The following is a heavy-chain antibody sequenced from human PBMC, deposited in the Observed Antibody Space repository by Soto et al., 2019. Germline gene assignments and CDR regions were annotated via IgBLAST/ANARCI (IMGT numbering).Heavy chain of an antibody. CDR3: ARRDYGGNSGNYYYYGMDV. J-gene: IGHJ6*02. D-gene: IGHD4-17*01. Sequence: QPGGSLRLSCAASGFTFSSYAMSWVRQAPGKGLEWVSAISGSGGSTYYADSVKGRFTISRDNSKNTLYLQMNSLRAEDTAVYYCARRDYGGNSGNYYYYGMDVWGQGTTVTVSS. CDR2: ISGSGGST. V-gene: IGHV3-23*01. CDR1: GFTFSSYA.